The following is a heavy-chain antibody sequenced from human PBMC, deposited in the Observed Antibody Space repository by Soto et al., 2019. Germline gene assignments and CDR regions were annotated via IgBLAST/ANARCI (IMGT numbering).Heavy chain of an antibody. CDR3: AKGGSGWPYYYYYMDV. J-gene: IGHJ6*03. D-gene: IGHD6-19*01. V-gene: IGHV1-69*13. CDR1: GGTFSSYA. CDR2: IIPIFGTA. Sequence: SVKVSCKASGGTFSSYAISWVRQAPGQGLEWMGGIIPIFGTANYAQKFQGRVTITADESTSTAYMELSSLRSEDTAVYYCAKGGSGWPYYYYYMDVWGKGTTVTVSS.